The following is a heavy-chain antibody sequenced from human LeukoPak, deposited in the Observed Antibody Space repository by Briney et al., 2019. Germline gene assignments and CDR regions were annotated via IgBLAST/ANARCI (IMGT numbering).Heavy chain of an antibody. CDR2: ISSSSSYI. J-gene: IGHJ4*02. Sequence: GGSLRLSCAASGFTFSSYSMNWVRQAPGKGLEWVSSISSSSSYIYYADSVKGRFTISRDNAKNSLYLQMNSLRAEDTAVYYCASSIVVVPAAIDYWGQGTLVIVSS. CDR1: GFTFSSYS. D-gene: IGHD2-2*01. V-gene: IGHV3-21*01. CDR3: ASSIVVVPAAIDY.